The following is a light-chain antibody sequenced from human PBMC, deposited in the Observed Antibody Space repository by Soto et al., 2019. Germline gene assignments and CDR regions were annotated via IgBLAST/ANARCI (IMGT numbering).Light chain of an antibody. V-gene: IGKV1-16*01. CDR3: QQYNSYPWT. Sequence: DIQMTQSPPSLSASVGDRVTITCRASKGINNYLAWFQQQPGTAPKPLIYATSTLHSGVPSRFTGSGSGTEFTLTITGLPPEDFVTYYCQQYNSYPWTFGQGTKVEVK. CDR1: KGINNY. J-gene: IGKJ1*01. CDR2: ATS.